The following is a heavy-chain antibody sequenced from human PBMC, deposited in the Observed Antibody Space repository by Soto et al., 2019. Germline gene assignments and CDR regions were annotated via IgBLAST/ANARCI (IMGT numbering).Heavy chain of an antibody. V-gene: IGHV1-69*13. CDR3: ASRGGMTTVIIFRGVGYYYGMDV. D-gene: IGHD4-17*01. CDR1: GGTFSSYA. CDR2: IIPIFGTA. Sequence: SVKVSCKASGGTFSSYAISWVRQAPGQGLEWMGGIIPIFGTANYAQKFKGRVTITADESTSTAYMELSSLRSEDTAVYNGASRGGMTTVIIFRGVGYYYGMDVWGQGTTVTVSS. J-gene: IGHJ6*02.